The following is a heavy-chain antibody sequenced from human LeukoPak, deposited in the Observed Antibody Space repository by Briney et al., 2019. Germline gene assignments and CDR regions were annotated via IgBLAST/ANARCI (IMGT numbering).Heavy chain of an antibody. Sequence: PGGSLRLSCTASGFTFGDYTMIWVRQAPGKGLEWVAFIRSKTYGETTDFAASVKGRFTISRDDSKRIAYLQMNSLKTEDTAVYYCTTDSVYGDYVGGVFYYYYYYMDVWGKGTTVTVSS. D-gene: IGHD4-17*01. CDR1: GFTFGDYT. J-gene: IGHJ6*03. CDR2: IRSKTYGETT. CDR3: TTDSVYGDYVGGVFYYYYYYMDV. V-gene: IGHV3-49*04.